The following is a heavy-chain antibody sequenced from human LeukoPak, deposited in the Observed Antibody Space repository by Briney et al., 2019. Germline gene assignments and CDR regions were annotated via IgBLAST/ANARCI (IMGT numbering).Heavy chain of an antibody. CDR2: IYYSGST. V-gene: IGHV4-59*08. J-gene: IGHJ3*02. D-gene: IGHD2-2*01. CDR3: ARPLYQLLSSRDAFDI. CDR1: GGSISSYY. Sequence: SETLSLTCTVSGGSISSYYWSWIRQPPGKGLEWIGYIYYSGSTNYNPSLKSRVTISVDTSKNQFSLKLSSVTAADTAVYYCARPLYQLLSSRDAFDIWGQGTMVTVSS.